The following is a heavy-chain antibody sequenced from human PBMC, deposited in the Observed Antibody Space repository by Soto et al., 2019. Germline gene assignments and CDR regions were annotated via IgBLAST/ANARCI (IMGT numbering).Heavy chain of an antibody. CDR2: IYYSGST. D-gene: IGHD5-18*01. CDR1: GGSISSSSYY. CDR3: ARHHEEYSYGEVDY. V-gene: IGHV4-39*01. Sequence: PSETLSLTCTVSGGSISSSSYYWGWIRPPPGRGLEWIGSIYYSGSTYYNPSLKSRVTISVDTSKNQFSLKLSSVTAADTAVYYCARHHEEYSYGEVDYWGQGTLVTVSS. J-gene: IGHJ4*02.